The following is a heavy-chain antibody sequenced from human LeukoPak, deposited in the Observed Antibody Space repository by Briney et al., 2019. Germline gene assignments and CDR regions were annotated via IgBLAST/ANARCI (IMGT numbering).Heavy chain of an antibody. J-gene: IGHJ4*02. CDR1: GXTFXDYA. D-gene: IGHD6-19*01. Sequence: LXLSXXXXGXTFXDYAMHWVRQAPXKGLEWVSGISWNSGSIGYADSVKGRFTISRDNAKNSLYLQMNSLRAEDTALYYCAKDITAVASYYFDYWGQGTLVTVSS. CDR2: ISWNSGSI. CDR3: AKDITAVASYYFDY. V-gene: IGHV3-9*01.